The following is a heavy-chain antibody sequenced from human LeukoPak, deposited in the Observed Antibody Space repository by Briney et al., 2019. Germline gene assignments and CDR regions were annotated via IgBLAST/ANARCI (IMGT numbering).Heavy chain of an antibody. D-gene: IGHD6-19*01. J-gene: IGHJ4*02. CDR2: IYTSGST. V-gene: IGHV4-4*07. CDR3: ARGRIRVAVPGTLGYFHY. CDR1: GGSISSYY. Sequence: PSETLSLTCTVSGGSISSYYWSWIRQPAGKGLEWIGRIYTSGSTNYNPSLKSRVTMSVDTSKNQFSLKLSSVTAADTAVYYCARGRIRVAVPGTLGYFHYWGQRTLATVPS.